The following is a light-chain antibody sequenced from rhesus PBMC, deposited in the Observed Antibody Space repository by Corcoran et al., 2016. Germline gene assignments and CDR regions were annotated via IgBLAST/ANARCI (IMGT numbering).Light chain of an antibody. V-gene: IGKV1-32*05. Sequence: DIQMTQSPSSLSASAGDRVTIICRASHGISRYLNWYQQKPGKAPKLLINYANRLESGVPSSFSGSGSGTEFTLTISSLQPEDFATYDCQQYNSLLTFGGGTKVGIK. CDR2: YAN. J-gene: IGKJ4*01. CDR3: QQYNSLLT. CDR1: HGISRY.